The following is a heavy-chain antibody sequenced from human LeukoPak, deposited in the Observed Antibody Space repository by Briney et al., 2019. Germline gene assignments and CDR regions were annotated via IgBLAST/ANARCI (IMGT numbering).Heavy chain of an antibody. J-gene: IGHJ4*02. CDR1: GGSISSSSYY. CDR3: ARDLILADNGGSSAHDF. Sequence: SETLSLTCTVSGGSISSSSYYWGWIRQPPGKGLEWIGSIYYSGSTYYNPSLKSRVTISVDTSKNQFSLKLSSVTAADTAVYYCARDLILADNGGSSAHDFWGQGTLVTVSS. CDR2: IYYSGST. V-gene: IGHV4-39*02. D-gene: IGHD2-15*01.